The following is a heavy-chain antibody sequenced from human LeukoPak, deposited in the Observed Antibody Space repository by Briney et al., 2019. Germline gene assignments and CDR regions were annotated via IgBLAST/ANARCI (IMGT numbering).Heavy chain of an antibody. D-gene: IGHD5-12*01. Sequence: QTGGSLRLSCVTSGFTFNKYALNWVRQAPGKGLEWVSVISYDGREKNYADSVKGRFTASRDNSKDTMSLQLNNLTAEDTAVYYCARGPTSASAGGFTIMRSRGYHFDLWGQGTLVTVSS. J-gene: IGHJ4*02. CDR2: ISYDGREK. V-gene: IGHV3-30-3*01. CDR3: ARGPTSASAGGFTIMRSRGYHFDL. CDR1: GFTFNKYA.